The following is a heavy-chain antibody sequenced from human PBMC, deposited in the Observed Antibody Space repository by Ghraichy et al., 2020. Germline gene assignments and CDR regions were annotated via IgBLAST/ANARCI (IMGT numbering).Heavy chain of an antibody. V-gene: IGHV3-48*01. Sequence: GGSLRLSCAASGFIFSSYGMNWVRQAPGKGLEWVAHIGIGRTTLFYADFVKGRFTISRDDAKNSVYLQMNSLRAEDTAVYYCARSLGYWAFDYWGQGTLVTVSS. J-gene: IGHJ4*02. D-gene: IGHD2-8*02. CDR1: GFIFSSYG. CDR2: IGIGRTTL. CDR3: ARSLGYWAFDY.